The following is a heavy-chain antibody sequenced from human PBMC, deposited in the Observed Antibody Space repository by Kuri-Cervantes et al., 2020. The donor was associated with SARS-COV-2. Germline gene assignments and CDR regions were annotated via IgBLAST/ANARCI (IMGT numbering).Heavy chain of an antibody. Sequence: GESLKISCASSGFTFSSYAMDWVRQAPGKGLEGVAGISYDGSNKYYADSVKGRFTITRDNSKNTLYQQMNSLRAEDTAVYYCARDMFQQLVEGASFDIWGQGTMVTVSS. D-gene: IGHD6-13*01. V-gene: IGHV3-30-3*01. CDR3: ARDMFQQLVEGASFDI. CDR2: ISYDGSNK. CDR1: GFTFSSYA. J-gene: IGHJ3*02.